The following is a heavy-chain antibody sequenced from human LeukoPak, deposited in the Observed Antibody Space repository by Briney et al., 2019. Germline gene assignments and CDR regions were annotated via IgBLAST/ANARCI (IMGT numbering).Heavy chain of an antibody. D-gene: IGHD1-1*01. J-gene: IGHJ4*02. V-gene: IGHV4-34*01. Sequence: MPSETLSLTCAVYGGSFSGYSWTWIRQPPGKGLEWIGEIDRSGSTNYNPSLKSRLTISVDTSKNQFSLKLSSVTAADTAVYCCARGSATGLAYWGQGNLVTVSS. CDR3: ARGSATGLAY. CDR1: GGSFSGYS. CDR2: IDRSGST.